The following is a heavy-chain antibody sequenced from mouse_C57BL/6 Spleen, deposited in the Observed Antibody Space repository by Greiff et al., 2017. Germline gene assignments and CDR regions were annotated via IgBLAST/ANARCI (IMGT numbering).Heavy chain of an antibody. J-gene: IGHJ2*01. CDR2: ISDGGSYT. V-gene: IGHV5-4*01. Sequence: EVQGVESGGGLVKPGGSLKLSCAASGFTFSSYAMSWVRQTPGKRLEWVATISDGGSYTYYPDNVKGRFTISRNNSKNNLYLQMSHLKSEDTAMYNCARGELDGGYWGQGTTLTVSS. D-gene: IGHD3-1*01. CDR3: ARGELDGGY. CDR1: GFTFSSYA.